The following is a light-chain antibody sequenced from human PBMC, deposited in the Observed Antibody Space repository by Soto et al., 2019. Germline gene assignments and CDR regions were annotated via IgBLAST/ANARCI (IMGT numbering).Light chain of an antibody. J-gene: IGKJ5*01. CDR3: QQHGISHIT. V-gene: IGKV3-20*01. CDR1: HTVRNNY. CDR2: DAS. Sequence: EFVLTQSPGTLSLSPGERATLSCSASHTVRNNYLAWYQQKPGQAPRLLIYDASNRATGIPARFSGSGSETDFTLTISSLEPEDFGVYYCQQHGISHITFGQGTRLEIK.